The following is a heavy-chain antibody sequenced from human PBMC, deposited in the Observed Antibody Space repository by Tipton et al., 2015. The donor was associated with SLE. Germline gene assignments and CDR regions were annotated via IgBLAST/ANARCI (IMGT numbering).Heavy chain of an antibody. CDR1: GSSISSGYY. CDR2: IYHNGDT. V-gene: IGHV4-38-2*01. Sequence: LRLSCPVSGSSISSGYYWGWIRQPPGKGLEWIGTIYHNGDTYYKSSLKSRVTISVDTSKNHFSLKLRSVTAADTAVYFCARRSVQEAFDIWGQGTMVTVSS. J-gene: IGHJ3*02. CDR3: ARRSVQEAFDI. D-gene: IGHD1-1*01.